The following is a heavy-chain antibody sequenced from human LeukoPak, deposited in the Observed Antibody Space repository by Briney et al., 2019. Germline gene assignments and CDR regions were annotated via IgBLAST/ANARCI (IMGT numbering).Heavy chain of an antibody. CDR2: LYSDDTT. J-gene: IGHJ4*02. Sequence: GGSLRLSCAASGFSFSSYAMTWARQAPVKGLEWVSVLYSDDTTYYADSVKGRFTISRDNSKNTLYLQMNNLRAEDTAVYYCARGGGYYAIDYWGQGTLVTVSS. CDR3: ARGGGYYAIDY. V-gene: IGHV3-23*01. D-gene: IGHD1-26*01. CDR1: GFSFSSYA.